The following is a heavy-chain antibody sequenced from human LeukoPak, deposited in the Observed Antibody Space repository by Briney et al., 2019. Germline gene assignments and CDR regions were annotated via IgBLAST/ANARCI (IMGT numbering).Heavy chain of an antibody. D-gene: IGHD3-10*01. CDR3: ARVSYYYGSGSFDY. Sequence: GGSLRLSCAASGFTFSSYWMSWVRQAPGKGLEWVANIKQDGSEKYYVDSVKGRFTISRDNAKNSLFLQLDTLRAEDTAVYYCARVSYYYGSGSFDYWGQGTLVTVSS. CDR1: GFTFSSYW. CDR2: IKQDGSEK. V-gene: IGHV3-7*01. J-gene: IGHJ4*02.